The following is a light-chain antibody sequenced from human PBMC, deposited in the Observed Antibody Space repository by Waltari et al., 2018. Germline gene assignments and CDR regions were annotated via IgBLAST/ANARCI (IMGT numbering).Light chain of an antibody. V-gene: IGKV2-28*01. CDR1: PSLLHSNGYIY. Sequence: IVMVQSPLSLPVTPGARASISCSSSPSLLHSNGYIYLDWYLQKPGQSPQLLIYLGSIRTSVVPDSFSGSGAGTDFTPKTSSVEAEDVGVYYCMQALQTGTFGQGTKVEIK. CDR3: MQALQTGT. CDR2: LGS. J-gene: IGKJ1*01.